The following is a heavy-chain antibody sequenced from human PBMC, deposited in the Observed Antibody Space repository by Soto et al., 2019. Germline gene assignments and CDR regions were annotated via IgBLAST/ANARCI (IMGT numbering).Heavy chain of an antibody. CDR3: ARASGRGSTLGDSFDV. CDR2: VYDTGSA. Sequence: QVQLQESGPRLVKPSETLSLTCTVSGASIHRFYWYWVRQPPGKGLQWLGYVYDTGSAKYDPSNPSLKSRVTISADTSKNQLSLKRSPGSAADTAMEDGARASGRGSTLGDSFDVWGQGTMVTVSS. D-gene: IGHD3-16*01. CDR1: GASIHRFY. J-gene: IGHJ3*01. V-gene: IGHV4-59*01.